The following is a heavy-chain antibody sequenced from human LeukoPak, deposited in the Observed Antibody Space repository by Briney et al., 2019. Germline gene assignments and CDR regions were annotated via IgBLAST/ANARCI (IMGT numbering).Heavy chain of an antibody. Sequence: GGSLRLSCAASGFTVSSNYMSWVRQAPGKGLEWVSVIYSGGSTYYADSVKGRFTISRDNSKNTLYLQMNSLRAEDTAVYYCARDLLSYDFWGGPAGYYYGMDVWGQGTTVTVSS. CDR1: GFTVSSNY. J-gene: IGHJ6*02. CDR2: IYSGGST. V-gene: IGHV3-66*01. CDR3: ARDLLSYDFWGGPAGYYYGMDV. D-gene: IGHD3-3*01.